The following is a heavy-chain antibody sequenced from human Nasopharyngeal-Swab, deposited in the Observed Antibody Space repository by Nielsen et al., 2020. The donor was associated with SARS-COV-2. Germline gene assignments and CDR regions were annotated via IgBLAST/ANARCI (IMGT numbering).Heavy chain of an antibody. CDR1: GFTFSSYA. CDR3: ARDEQLCLDY. D-gene: IGHD5-18*01. CDR2: ISYDGSNK. J-gene: IGHJ4*02. V-gene: IGHV3-30*04. Sequence: GESLKISCAASGFTFSSYAMHWVRQAPGKGLEWVAVISYDGSNKYYADSVKGRFTISRDNAKNTLYLQMNSLRAADTAVYYCARDEQLCLDYWGQGTLVTVSS.